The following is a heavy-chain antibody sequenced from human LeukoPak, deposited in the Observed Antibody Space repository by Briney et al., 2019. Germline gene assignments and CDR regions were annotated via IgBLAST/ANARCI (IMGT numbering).Heavy chain of an antibody. J-gene: IGHJ4*02. V-gene: IGHV4-39*07. Sequence: PSEPLSLICTVSGGSISSSSYYWGWIRQPPGKGLEWIGEINHSGSTNYNPSLKSRVTISVDTSKNQFSLKLSSVTAADTAVYYCARSYSSSWFDYWGQGTLVTVSS. CDR2: INHSGST. CDR1: GGSISSSSYY. CDR3: ARSYSSSWFDY. D-gene: IGHD6-13*01.